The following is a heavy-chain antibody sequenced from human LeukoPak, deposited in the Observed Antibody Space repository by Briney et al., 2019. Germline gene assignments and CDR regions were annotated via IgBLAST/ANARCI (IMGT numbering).Heavy chain of an antibody. CDR2: IYYSGST. D-gene: IGHD6-19*01. V-gene: IGHV4-39*01. CDR3: ARGRTAVSPAY. Sequence: PSETLSLTCTVSGGSISSSSYYWGWIRQPPGKGLEWIGSIYYSGSTYYNPSLKSRVTISVDTSKNQFSLKLSSVTAADTAVYYCARGRTAVSPAYWGQGTLVTVSS. J-gene: IGHJ4*02. CDR1: GGSISSSSYY.